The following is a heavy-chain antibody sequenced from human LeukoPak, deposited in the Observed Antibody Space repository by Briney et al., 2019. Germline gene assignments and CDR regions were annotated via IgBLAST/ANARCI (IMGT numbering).Heavy chain of an antibody. Sequence: PSETLSLTCAVYGGSFSGYYWSWIRQPPGKGLEWIGEINHRGSTNYNPSLKSRVTISVDTSKNQFSLKLSSVTAADTAVYYCARAPLGSGTHYWGQGTLVTVSS. J-gene: IGHJ4*02. CDR1: GGSFSGYY. CDR3: ARAPLGSGTHY. D-gene: IGHD3-10*01. CDR2: INHRGST. V-gene: IGHV4-34*01.